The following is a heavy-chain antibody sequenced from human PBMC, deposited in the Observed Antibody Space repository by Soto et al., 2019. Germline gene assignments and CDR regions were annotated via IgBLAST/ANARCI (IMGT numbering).Heavy chain of an antibody. CDR3: ARDRLRGYDSSGFYS. V-gene: IGHV1-18*04. Sequence: QVELVQSGAELRKPGASVKVSCKAYGYSFSYYGINWVRQAPGQGLEWMGWINTNSGNRNYAQRFEDRVTMTTATSTNTVYMELRSLRYDDTAVYYCARDRLRGYDSSGFYSWGQGTQVTVAS. J-gene: IGHJ5*02. CDR2: INTNSGNR. CDR1: GYSFSYYG. D-gene: IGHD3-22*01.